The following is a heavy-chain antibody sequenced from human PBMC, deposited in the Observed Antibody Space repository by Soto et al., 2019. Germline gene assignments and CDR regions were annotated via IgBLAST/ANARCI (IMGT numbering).Heavy chain of an antibody. Sequence: SVKVSCKASGGTFSSYTISWVRQAPGQGLEWMGRIIPILGIANYAQKFQGRVTITADKSTSTAYMELSSLRSEDTAVYYCASLSGYDRDFDYWGQGTLVTVSS. D-gene: IGHD5-12*01. CDR1: GGTFSSYT. J-gene: IGHJ4*02. CDR3: ASLSGYDRDFDY. CDR2: IIPILGIA. V-gene: IGHV1-69*02.